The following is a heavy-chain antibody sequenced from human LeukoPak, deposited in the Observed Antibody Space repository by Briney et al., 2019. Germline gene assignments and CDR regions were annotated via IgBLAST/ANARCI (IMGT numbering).Heavy chain of an antibody. CDR2: ISYNSDTI. J-gene: IGHJ2*01. V-gene: IGHV3-9*01. D-gene: IGHD2-21*02. Sequence: GGSLRLSCAASGFTFDDYAMHWVRQAPGKGLEGVSGISYNSDTIAYAASVKGRFTISRDNAKNSLYLQMNSLRAEDTALYYCAKDYLGGDCYSGWYFDLWGRGTLVTVSS. CDR1: GFTFDDYA. CDR3: AKDYLGGDCYSGWYFDL.